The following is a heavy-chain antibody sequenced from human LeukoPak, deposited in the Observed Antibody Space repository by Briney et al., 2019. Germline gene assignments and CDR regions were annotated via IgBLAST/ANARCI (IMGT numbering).Heavy chain of an antibody. V-gene: IGHV3-23*01. D-gene: IGHD3-22*01. J-gene: IGHJ5*02. Sequence: PGGSLRLSCAASGFTFSAYAMSWVRQAPGKGLEWVSAISSSGDKTHYADSVKDRFTISRDNSQNTLSLQMYRLRADDTAVYYCAKDQSPEYYDTSGFGGNWFDPWGQGTLVTVSS. CDR2: ISSSGDKT. CDR3: AKDQSPEYYDTSGFGGNWFDP. CDR1: GFTFSAYA.